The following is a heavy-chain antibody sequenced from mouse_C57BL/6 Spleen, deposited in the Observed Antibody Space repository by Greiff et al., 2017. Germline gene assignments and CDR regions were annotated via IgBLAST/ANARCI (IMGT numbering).Heavy chain of an antibody. CDR2: IYPGSGST. V-gene: IGHV1-55*01. CDR3: ARSSDSSGYGGFAY. D-gene: IGHD3-2*02. CDR1: GYTFTSYW. Sequence: QVQLQQPGAELVKPGASVKMSCKASGYTFTSYWITWVKQRPGQGLEWIGDIYPGSGSTNYNEKFKSKATLTVDTSSSTAYLQLSSLTSEDSAVYYGARSSDSSGYGGFAYWGQGTLVTVSA. J-gene: IGHJ3*01.